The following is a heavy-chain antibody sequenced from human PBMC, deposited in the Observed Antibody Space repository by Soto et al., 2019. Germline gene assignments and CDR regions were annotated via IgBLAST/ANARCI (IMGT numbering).Heavy chain of an antibody. D-gene: IGHD6-19*01. Sequence: PGGSLRLSCAASGFTFSDHYMDWVRQAPGKGLEWVGRARNKARSYTTEYAASVRGRFTISRDDSQTSLYLQMNSLKTEDTAVYFCARASSSGRYNYFYYYMDVWGKGTTVTLSS. CDR2: ARNKARSYTT. J-gene: IGHJ6*03. CDR3: ARASSSGRYNYFYYYMDV. V-gene: IGHV3-72*01. CDR1: GFTFSDHY.